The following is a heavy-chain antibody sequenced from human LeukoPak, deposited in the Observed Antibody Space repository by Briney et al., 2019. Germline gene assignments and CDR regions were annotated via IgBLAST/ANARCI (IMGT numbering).Heavy chain of an antibody. D-gene: IGHD5-24*01. J-gene: IGHJ3*02. CDR3: ARRKEGMAAFDI. V-gene: IGHV4-39*01. CDR2: IHDSGTT. Sequence: PSETLSLTCTVSGDSISSTPHHWGWIRQTPEMGLAWIGYIHDSGTTYYNPSFKSRLTISVDTSKNQFSLKLSSVNAADTAVYYCARRKEGMAAFDIWGRGQWSPSLQ. CDR1: GDSISSTPHH.